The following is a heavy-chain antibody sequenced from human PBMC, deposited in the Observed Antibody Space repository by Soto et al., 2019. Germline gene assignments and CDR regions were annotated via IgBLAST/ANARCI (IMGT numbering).Heavy chain of an antibody. J-gene: IGHJ4*02. CDR3: ARVFYSYDPCDY. V-gene: IGHV1-18*01. Sequence: ASVKVSCKASGYTFTSYGISWVRQAPGQGLEWMGWISAYNGNTNYAQKLQGRVTMTTDTSTSTVYMELSSLRSEDTAVYYCARVFYSYDPCDYWGQGTLVTVSS. CDR2: ISAYNGNT. D-gene: IGHD5-18*01. CDR1: GYTFTSYG.